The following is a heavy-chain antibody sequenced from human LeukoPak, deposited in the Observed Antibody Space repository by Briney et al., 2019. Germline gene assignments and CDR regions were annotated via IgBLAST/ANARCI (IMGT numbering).Heavy chain of an antibody. CDR1: GGSISSSSYY. CDR2: IYYSGNT. Sequence: SETLSLTCTVSGGSISSSSYYWGWIRQPPGKGLEWIGSIYYSGNTYYNPSLKSRVTISVDTSKNQFSLKLSSVTAADTAVYYCARDRFLEWLSVGDAFDIWGQGTMVTVSS. CDR3: ARDRFLEWLSVGDAFDI. V-gene: IGHV4-39*07. J-gene: IGHJ3*02. D-gene: IGHD3-3*01.